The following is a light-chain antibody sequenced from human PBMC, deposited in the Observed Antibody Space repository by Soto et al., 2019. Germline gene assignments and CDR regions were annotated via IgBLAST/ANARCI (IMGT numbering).Light chain of an antibody. CDR2: EVS. J-gene: IGLJ3*02. Sequence: QSALTQPASVSWSPGQSITISCTGTSSDVGGYNYVSWYQQHPGKAPKLMIYEVSNRPSGVSNRFSGSKSGYTASLTISGLQAEDEADYYCSSYTSSSTRVFGGGTKLTIL. CDR1: SSDVGGYNY. CDR3: SSYTSSSTRV. V-gene: IGLV2-14*01.